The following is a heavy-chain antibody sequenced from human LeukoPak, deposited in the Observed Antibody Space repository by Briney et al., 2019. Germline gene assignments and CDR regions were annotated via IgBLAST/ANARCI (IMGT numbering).Heavy chain of an antibody. CDR2: IWYDGSNK. Sequence: GGSLRLFCAASGFTFSIYGMHWVRQAPGKGLEWVAVIWYDGSNKYYADSVKGRFTISRDNSKNPLYLQMNSLRAEDTAVYYCARDQYCSGGSCYSGTYYYYGMDVWGQGTTVTVSS. D-gene: IGHD2-15*01. V-gene: IGHV3-33*01. CDR3: ARDQYCSGGSCYSGTYYYYGMDV. J-gene: IGHJ6*02. CDR1: GFTFSIYG.